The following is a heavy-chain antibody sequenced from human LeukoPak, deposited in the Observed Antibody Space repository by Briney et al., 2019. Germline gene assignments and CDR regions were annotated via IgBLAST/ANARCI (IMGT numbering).Heavy chain of an antibody. CDR1: GGSIGSGDYS. CDR2: IYHSGST. V-gene: IGHV4-30-2*01. J-gene: IGHJ4*02. CDR3: ARIAAAGTNIDY. Sequence: SETLSLTCAVSGGSIGSGDYSWTWIRQPPGEGLEWIGYIYHSGSTYYNPSLKSRVTISVDRSKNQFSLKLSSVTAADTAVHYCARIAAAGTNIDYWGQGMLVTVSS. D-gene: IGHD6-13*01.